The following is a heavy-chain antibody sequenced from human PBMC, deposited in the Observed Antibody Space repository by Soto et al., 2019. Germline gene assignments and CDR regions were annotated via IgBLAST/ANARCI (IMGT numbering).Heavy chain of an antibody. J-gene: IGHJ4*02. D-gene: IGHD3-10*01. CDR2: IWYDGSNK. V-gene: IGHV3-33*01. CDR1: GFTFSSYG. Sequence: QVQLVESGGGVVQPGRSLRLSCAASGFTFSSYGMHWVRQAPGKGLEWVAVIWYDGSNKYYADSVKGRFTISRDNSKNTLYLQMNSLRAEDTAVYYCARNTWFGEPRDIDYWGQGTLVTVSS. CDR3: ARNTWFGEPRDIDY.